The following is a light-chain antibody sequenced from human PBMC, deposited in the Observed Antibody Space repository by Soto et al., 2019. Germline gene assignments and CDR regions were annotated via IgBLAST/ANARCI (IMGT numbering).Light chain of an antibody. CDR3: QSYDSSLSAVV. CDR1: SSNIGAGFD. Sequence: QSVLTQPPSVSGAPGQRVTISCSGSSSNIGAGFDVHWYQQLPGAAPKLLIYVNHNRPSGVPDRCSGSKSGTSASLAITGLQAEDEADYYCQSYDSSLSAVVFGGGTKLTVL. CDR2: VNH. V-gene: IGLV1-40*01. J-gene: IGLJ2*01.